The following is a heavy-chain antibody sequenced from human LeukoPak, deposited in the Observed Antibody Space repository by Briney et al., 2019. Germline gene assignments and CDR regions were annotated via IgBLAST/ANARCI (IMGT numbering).Heavy chain of an antibody. D-gene: IGHD6-13*01. CDR1: GGTFSSYA. CDR2: IIPIFGTA. V-gene: IGHV1-69*06. Sequence: SVKVSCKASGGTFSSYAISWVRQAPGQGLEWMGGIIPIFGTANYAQKFQGRVTITADKSTSTAYMELSSLRSEDTAVYYCARSLIAAAGISYFQHWGQGTLVTVSS. CDR3: ARSLIAAAGISYFQH. J-gene: IGHJ1*01.